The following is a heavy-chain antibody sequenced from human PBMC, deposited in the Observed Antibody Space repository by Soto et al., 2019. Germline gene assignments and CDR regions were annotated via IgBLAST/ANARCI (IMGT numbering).Heavy chain of an antibody. CDR2: IYHSGST. J-gene: IGHJ3*02. V-gene: IGHV4-30-2*01. Sequence: LSLTCAVSGGSISSGGYSWNWIRQPPGKGLEWIGNIYHSGSTYYNASLKSRVTISVDRSKNQFSLKLSSVTAADTAVYYCGRGDYANAFDIWGQGTMVTVSS. CDR3: GRGDYANAFDI. CDR1: GGSISSGGYS. D-gene: IGHD4-17*01.